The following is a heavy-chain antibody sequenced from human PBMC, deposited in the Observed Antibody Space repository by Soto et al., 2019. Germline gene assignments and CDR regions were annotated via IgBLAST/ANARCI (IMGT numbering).Heavy chain of an antibody. V-gene: IGHV1-69*12. CDR2: IIPIFGTA. CDR1: GGTFSSYA. Sequence: QVQLVQSGAEVKKPGSSVKVSCKASGGTFSSYAISWVRQAPGQGLEWMGGIIPIFGTANYAQKFRGRVTITADESTSTAYMERSSLRSEETAVYYCARPRVKAYYYGMDVWGQGTTVTVSS. CDR3: ARPRVKAYYYGMDV. J-gene: IGHJ6*02. D-gene: IGHD3-10*01.